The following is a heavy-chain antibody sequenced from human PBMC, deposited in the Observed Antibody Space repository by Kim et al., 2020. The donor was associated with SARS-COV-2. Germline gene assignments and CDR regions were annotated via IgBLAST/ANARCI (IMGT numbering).Heavy chain of an antibody. D-gene: IGHD6-13*01. J-gene: IGHJ4*02. CDR2: VHPSGSI. CDR1: GGSFSGFY. CDR3: ARGDDSRKVGY. Sequence: SETLSLTCAVFGGSFSGFYWTWIRHPPGRRLEWIGEVHPSGSINYNPSLQSRATISFDTSKTQFSLKLTSVTAADAAMDYCARGDDSRKVGYWDKGTRAT. V-gene: IGHV4-34*01.